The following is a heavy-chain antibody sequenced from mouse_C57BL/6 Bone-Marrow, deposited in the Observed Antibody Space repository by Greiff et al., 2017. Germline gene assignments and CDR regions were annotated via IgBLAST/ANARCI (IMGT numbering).Heavy chain of an antibody. CDR1: GYSITSGYY. Sequence: EVQLQESGPGLVKPSQSLSLTCSVTGYSITSGYYWNWIRQFPGNKLEWMGYISYDGSNNYNPSLKNRISITRDTSKNQFFLKLNSVTTEDTATYYCARMVTTDFDYWGQGTTLTVSS. J-gene: IGHJ2*01. V-gene: IGHV3-6*01. CDR3: ARMVTTDFDY. CDR2: ISYDGSN. D-gene: IGHD2-2*01.